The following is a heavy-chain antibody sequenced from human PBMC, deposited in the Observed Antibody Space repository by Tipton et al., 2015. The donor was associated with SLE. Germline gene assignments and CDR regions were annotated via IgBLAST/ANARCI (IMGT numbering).Heavy chain of an antibody. V-gene: IGHV4-59*01. J-gene: IGHJ6*03. Sequence: TLSLTCTVSGGFIRGYYWSWIRQPPGKGLEWIGYIYYSGSTNYNPSLKSRVTISVDTSKNQFSLKLSSVTAADTAVYYCARDRGIAARPSCYYYYMDVWGKGTTVTVSS. CDR2: IYYSGST. CDR3: ARDRGIAARPSCYYYYMDV. D-gene: IGHD6-6*01. CDR1: GGFIRGYY.